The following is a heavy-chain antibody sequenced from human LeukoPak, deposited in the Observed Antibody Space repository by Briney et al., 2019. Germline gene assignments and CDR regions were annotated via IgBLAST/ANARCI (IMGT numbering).Heavy chain of an antibody. V-gene: IGHV3-21*01. CDR1: GFTFSTYS. J-gene: IGHJ4*02. CDR3: ARDRSTNSYAEYFFDY. Sequence: GGSLRLSCASSGFTFSTYSPNWVCHAPGKGLEWVSSISSSSSYIYYADSVKGRFTISRDNAKNSLFLQMNSLRAEDTALYYCARDRSTNSYAEYFFDYWGQGTLVTVSS. D-gene: IGHD5-18*01. CDR2: ISSSSSYI.